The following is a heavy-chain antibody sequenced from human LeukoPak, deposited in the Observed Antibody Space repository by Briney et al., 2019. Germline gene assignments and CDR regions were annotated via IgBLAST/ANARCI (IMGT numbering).Heavy chain of an antibody. Sequence: PSETLSLTCTFSAGSVSSYCWSWVRQAPGKGLEWIGYIYPSGTTDYNPSLKSRVTMSVDTSKNPLSMELRFLTAADTAVYYCATSHESKTAPYDLWGQGTRVTVSS. CDR2: IYPSGTT. J-gene: IGHJ5*02. CDR3: ATSHESKTAPYDL. CDR1: AGSVSSYC. V-gene: IGHV4-4*09.